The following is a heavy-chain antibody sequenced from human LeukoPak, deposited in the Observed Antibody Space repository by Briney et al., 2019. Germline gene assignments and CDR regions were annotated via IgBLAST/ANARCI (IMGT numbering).Heavy chain of an antibody. CDR1: GGSISSYY. Sequence: SETLSLTCTVSGGSISSYYRSWIRQPPGKGLEWIGYIYYSGSTTYNPSLQSRVTISIDTSKNQFSLKLSSVTAADTAVYYCASGASGWYNWFAPWGQGTLVTVSS. V-gene: IGHV4-59*01. D-gene: IGHD6-19*01. CDR2: IYYSGST. J-gene: IGHJ5*02. CDR3: ASGASGWYNWFAP.